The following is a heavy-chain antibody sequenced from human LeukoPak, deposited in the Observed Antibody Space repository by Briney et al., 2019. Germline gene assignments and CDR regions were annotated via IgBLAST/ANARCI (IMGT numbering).Heavy chain of an antibody. CDR2: INSDGSST. CDR3: ARVGIAARPDLQYGMDV. J-gene: IGHJ6*02. D-gene: IGHD6-6*01. V-gene: IGHV3-74*01. CDR1: GFTFSSYW. Sequence: GGSLRLSCAASGFTFSSYWMHWVRQAPGKGLVWVSRINSDGSSTSYADSVKGRFTISGDNAKNTLYLQMNSLRAEDTAVYYCARVGIAARPDLQYGMDVWGQGTTVTVSS.